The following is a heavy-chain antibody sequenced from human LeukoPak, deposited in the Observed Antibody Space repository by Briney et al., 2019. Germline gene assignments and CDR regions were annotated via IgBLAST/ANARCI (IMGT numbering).Heavy chain of an antibody. CDR2: ISYDVNNK. CDR3: AKDGAVVTALDWYFDL. Sequence: HPGGSLRLSCAVSGFTFSNYAMHWVRQAPGRGLEWVAAISYDVNNKYYADSLKGRFTIARDNSKNTLYLQMNSLRPEDTAVYYCAKDGAVVTALDWYFDLWGRGTLVTVSS. D-gene: IGHD2-21*02. V-gene: IGHV3-30-3*01. J-gene: IGHJ2*01. CDR1: GFTFSNYA.